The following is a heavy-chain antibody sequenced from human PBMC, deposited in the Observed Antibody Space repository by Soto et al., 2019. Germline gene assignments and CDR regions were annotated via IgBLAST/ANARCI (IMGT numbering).Heavy chain of an antibody. CDR1: GGSFSGHS. J-gene: IGHJ5*01. D-gene: IGHD3-22*01. V-gene: IGHV4-34*01. CDR3: STRAYDTNGYYRFDP. Sequence: QVQLQQWGAGLLKPSETLSLTCAVYGGSFSGHSWTWIRQSPGKGLEWIGDINHSGRVNYSPSLKSRINISLATAKNQFSLTLSAVTAADTAMYYCSTRAYDTNGYYRFDPWGQGTLVTVSS. CDR2: INHSGRV.